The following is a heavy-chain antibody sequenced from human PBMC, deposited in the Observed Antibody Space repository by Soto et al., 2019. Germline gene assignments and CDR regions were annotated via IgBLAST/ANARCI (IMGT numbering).Heavy chain of an antibody. CDR3: AEPGLDGYNQFDY. Sequence: QVQLVQSGAEVKKPGSSVKVSCKASGGTFSSYAISWVRQAPGQGRERMGGIIPIFGTANYAHKFQGRVTVTADESTSTAYMELSSLRSEDTAVYYCAEPGLDGYNQFDYWGRGTLVTVSS. J-gene: IGHJ4*02. CDR2: IIPIFGTA. D-gene: IGHD5-12*01. CDR1: GGTFSSYA. V-gene: IGHV1-69*01.